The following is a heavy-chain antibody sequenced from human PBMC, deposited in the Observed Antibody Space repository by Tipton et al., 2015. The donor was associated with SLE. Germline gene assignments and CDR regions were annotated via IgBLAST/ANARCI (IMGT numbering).Heavy chain of an antibody. CDR3: ARADSGSPTANY. D-gene: IGHD1-26*01. Sequence: TLSLTCAVYGGSFSGYYWSWIRQPPGKGLEWIGEINHSGSTNYNPSLKSRVTISVDTSKNQFSLKLSSVTAADTAVYYCARADSGSPTANYWGQGTLVTVSS. J-gene: IGHJ4*02. CDR2: INHSGST. CDR1: GGSFSGYY. V-gene: IGHV4-34*01.